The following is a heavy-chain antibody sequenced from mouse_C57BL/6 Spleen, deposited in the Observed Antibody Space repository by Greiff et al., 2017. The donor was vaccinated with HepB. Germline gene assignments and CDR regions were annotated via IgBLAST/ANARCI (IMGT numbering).Heavy chain of an antibody. CDR2: IDPSDSET. J-gene: IGHJ2*01. D-gene: IGHD2-1*01. CDR1: GYTFTSYW. CDR3: TRKEINGNYVYFDY. V-gene: IGHV1-52*01. Sequence: VQLQQSGAELVRPGSSVKLSCKASGYTFTSYWMHWVKQRPIQGLEWIGNIDPSDSETHYNQKFKDKATLTVDKSSSTAYMELRSLTSEDSAVYYCTRKEINGNYVYFDYWGQGTTLTVSS.